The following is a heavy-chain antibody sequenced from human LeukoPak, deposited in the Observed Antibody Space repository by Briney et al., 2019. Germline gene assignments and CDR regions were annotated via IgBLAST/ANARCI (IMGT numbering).Heavy chain of an antibody. Sequence: GGCLRLSCAASEFTFSNYAMSWVRQAPGKGLEWVSAISGSGGTTYYADSVKGRFTISRDNSKNTLYLQMNSLRAEDTALYYCAASQQLVRFQFFDYWGQGTLVTVSS. CDR1: EFTFSNYA. J-gene: IGHJ4*02. V-gene: IGHV3-23*01. CDR2: ISGSGGTT. D-gene: IGHD6-13*01. CDR3: AASQQLVRFQFFDY.